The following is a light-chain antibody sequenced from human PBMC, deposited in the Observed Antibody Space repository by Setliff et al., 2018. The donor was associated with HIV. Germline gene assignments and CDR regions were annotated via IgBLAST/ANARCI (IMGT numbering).Light chain of an antibody. CDR3: NSYTSSSTFAV. J-gene: IGLJ1*01. Sequence: QSALTQPRSVSGSPGQSVTISCTGTSSDVGGYNYVSWYQQHPGKAPKLMIYDVTKRPSGVSNRFSGSKSDNTASLTISGLQAEAEADYYCNSYTSSSTFAVFGTGTKGTV. CDR2: DVT. CDR1: SSDVGGYNY. V-gene: IGLV2-11*01.